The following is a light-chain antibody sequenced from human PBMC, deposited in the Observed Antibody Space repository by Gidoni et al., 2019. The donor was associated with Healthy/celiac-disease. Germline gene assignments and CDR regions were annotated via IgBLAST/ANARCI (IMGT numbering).Light chain of an antibody. CDR2: GNS. V-gene: IGLV1-40*01. Sequence: QSVLTQPPSVPGAPGQRVTISCTGSSSNIGAGYDVHWYQQLPGTAPKLLIYGNSNRPSGVPDRFSGSKSGTSASLAITGLQAEDEADYYCQSYDSSYVFGTGTKVTVL. J-gene: IGLJ1*01. CDR3: QSYDSSYV. CDR1: SSNIGAGYD.